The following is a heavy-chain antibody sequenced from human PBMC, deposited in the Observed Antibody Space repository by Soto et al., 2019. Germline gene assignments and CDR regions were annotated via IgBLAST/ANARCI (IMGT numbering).Heavy chain of an antibody. D-gene: IGHD3-22*01. V-gene: IGHV1-69*01. CDR3: ARTYGSSGLLARDAFEI. Sequence: QVKLVQSGAEVKKPGSSVKVSCKASGGTFSSYAISWVRQAPGQGLEWMGGIIPIFGTANYAQKFQGRVTITADESTSTAYMELGSLRSKDKAVYYCARTYGSSGLLARDAFEIWGQGTMVTVSS. J-gene: IGHJ3*02. CDR1: GGTFSSYA. CDR2: IIPIFGTA.